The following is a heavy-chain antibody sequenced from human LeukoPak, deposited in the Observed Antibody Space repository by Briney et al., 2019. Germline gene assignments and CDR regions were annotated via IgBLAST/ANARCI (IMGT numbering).Heavy chain of an antibody. J-gene: IGHJ6*03. D-gene: IGHD3-3*01. Sequence: SETLSLTCAVSGGSISSSNWWSWVRQPPGKGLEWIGEIYHSGSTNYNPSLKSRVTISVDTSKNQFSLKLSSVTAADTAVYYCARSKRSGYPPLNYYMDVWGKGTTVTVSS. CDR1: GGSISSSNW. V-gene: IGHV4-4*02. CDR3: ARSKRSGYPPLNYYMDV. CDR2: IYHSGST.